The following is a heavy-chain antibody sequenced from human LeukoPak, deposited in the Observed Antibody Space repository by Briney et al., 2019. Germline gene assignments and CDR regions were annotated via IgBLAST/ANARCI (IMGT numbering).Heavy chain of an antibody. D-gene: IGHD1-26*01. CDR1: GFTFSHYA. Sequence: PGGSLRLSCAACGFTFSHYAMHWVRQAPGKGLEGVSYIDARSGIVYYADSVQGRFTISRDNSKNTLYLQMNSLRAEDTAVYYCTQRIVGASNYGMDVWGQGTTVTVSS. CDR3: TQRIVGASNYGMDV. CDR2: IDARSGIV. V-gene: IGHV3-48*01. J-gene: IGHJ6*02.